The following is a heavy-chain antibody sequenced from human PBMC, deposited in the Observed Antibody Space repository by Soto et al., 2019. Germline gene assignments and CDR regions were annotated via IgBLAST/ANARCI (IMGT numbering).Heavy chain of an antibody. Sequence: GGSLRLSCAASGFTVSSNYMSWVRQAPGKGLEWVSVIYSGGSTYYADSVKGRFTISSDNSKNTLYLQMNSLRAEDTAVYYCARIAFDYGDYGDAFDIWGQGTMVTVSS. CDR2: IYSGGST. CDR1: GFTVSSNY. V-gene: IGHV3-66*01. J-gene: IGHJ3*02. CDR3: ARIAFDYGDYGDAFDI. D-gene: IGHD4-17*01.